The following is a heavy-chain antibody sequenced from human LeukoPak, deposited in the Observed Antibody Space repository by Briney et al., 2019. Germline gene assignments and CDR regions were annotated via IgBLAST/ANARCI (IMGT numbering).Heavy chain of an antibody. V-gene: IGHV3-74*01. CDR3: ARSGWPYYFDY. CDR1: GFTFSSYW. J-gene: IGHJ4*02. Sequence: PGGSLRLSCAASGFTFSSYWMHWVRQAPGKGLGWVSRIHSDGSRTIYADSVRGRFTLSRDDAKSTLYLQMNSLRAEDTAVYYCARSGWPYYFDYWGQGTLVTVSS. D-gene: IGHD3-22*01. CDR2: IHSDGSRT.